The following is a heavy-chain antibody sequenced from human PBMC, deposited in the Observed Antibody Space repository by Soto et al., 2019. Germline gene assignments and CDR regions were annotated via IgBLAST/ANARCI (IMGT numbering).Heavy chain of an antibody. CDR1: GGSISSGGYS. CDR2: IYHSGST. Sequence: SETLSLTCAVSGGSISSGGYSWSWIRQPPGKGLEWIGYIYHSGSTYYNPSLKSQVTISVDRSKNQSSLKLSSVTAADRAVYYCPRGNGYSGYAPGYYGMDVWGQGTTVTVSS. V-gene: IGHV4-30-2*01. CDR3: PRGNGYSGYAPGYYGMDV. D-gene: IGHD5-12*01. J-gene: IGHJ6*02.